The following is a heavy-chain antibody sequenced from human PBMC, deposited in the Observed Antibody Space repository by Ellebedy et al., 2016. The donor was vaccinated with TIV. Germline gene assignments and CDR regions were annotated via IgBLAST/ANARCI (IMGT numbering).Heavy chain of an antibody. CDR3: AKDRTPGDGYWFFDN. CDR2: IVGSGA. D-gene: IGHD5-18*01. Sequence: PGGSLRLSCAASGFTFSGYAMSWVRQAPGKGLEWVSGIVGSGAQKYADSVKGRFTISRDNSKRTVDLQMNSLRAEDTAVYFCAKDRTPGDGYWFFDNWGQGTLVSVSS. J-gene: IGHJ4*02. V-gene: IGHV3-23*01. CDR1: GFTFSGYA.